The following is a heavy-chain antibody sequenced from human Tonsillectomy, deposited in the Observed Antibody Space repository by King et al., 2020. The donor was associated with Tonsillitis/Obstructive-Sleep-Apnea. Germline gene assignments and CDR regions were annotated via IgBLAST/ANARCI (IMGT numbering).Heavy chain of an antibody. Sequence: VQLVQSGAEVKKPGSSVKVSCKASGGTFSSYAMTWVRQAPGQGREWMGGIIPIFGAANYAQKFQGRVPITADESTSTAYMGLSSLRSEDTAVYYFAGSDQLRFLEWSDYYYYYMDVWGKGTTVTVSS. D-gene: IGHD3-3*01. V-gene: IGHV1-69*12. CDR3: AGSDQLRFLEWSDYYYYYMDV. CDR1: GGTFSSYA. J-gene: IGHJ6*03. CDR2: IIPIFGAA.